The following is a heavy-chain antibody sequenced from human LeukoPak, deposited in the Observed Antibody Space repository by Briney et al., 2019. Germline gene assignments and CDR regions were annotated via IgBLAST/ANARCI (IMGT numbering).Heavy chain of an antibody. D-gene: IGHD6-19*01. CDR3: ASTVAGTSNYYYMDV. V-gene: IGHV1-18*01. Sequence: ASVKVSCKASGYTFTSYGISWVRQAPGQGLEWMGWISAYSGNTNYAQKPQGRVTMTTDTSTSTAYMELRSLRSDDTAVYYCASTVAGTSNYYYMDVWGKGTTVTVSS. CDR2: ISAYSGNT. J-gene: IGHJ6*03. CDR1: GYTFTSYG.